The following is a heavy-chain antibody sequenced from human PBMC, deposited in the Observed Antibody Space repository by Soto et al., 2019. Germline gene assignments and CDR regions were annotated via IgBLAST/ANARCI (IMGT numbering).Heavy chain of an antibody. Sequence: QVQLVQSGAEVKKPGASVKVSCKASGYTFTSYDINWVRQATGQGLEWMGWMNPNSGNTGYAQKFQGRVTMTRNTSISTAYMELSSLRSEDTAVYYCARDQPGYCSSTSCYAGVLKWDIWGQGTMVTVSS. J-gene: IGHJ3*02. V-gene: IGHV1-8*01. CDR1: GYTFTSYD. CDR2: MNPNSGNT. D-gene: IGHD2-2*01. CDR3: ARDQPGYCSSTSCYAGVLKWDI.